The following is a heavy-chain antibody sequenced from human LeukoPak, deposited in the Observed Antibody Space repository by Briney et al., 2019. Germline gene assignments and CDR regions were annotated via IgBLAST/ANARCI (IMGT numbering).Heavy chain of an antibody. Sequence: GGSLRLSCAASAFTFSRDDMAWVRQPPGKRPEWISSISGNGAGTHYIDSVRGRFIISRDNSKNTVYLQMNSLRAEDTAIYYCAREDSSMVLSLDYWGQGTLVTASS. V-gene: IGHV3-23*01. J-gene: IGHJ4*02. D-gene: IGHD5-18*01. CDR1: AFTFSRDD. CDR3: AREDSSMVLSLDY. CDR2: ISGNGAGT.